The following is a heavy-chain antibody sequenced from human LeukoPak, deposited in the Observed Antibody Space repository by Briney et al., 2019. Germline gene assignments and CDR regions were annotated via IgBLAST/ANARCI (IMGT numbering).Heavy chain of an antibody. V-gene: IGHV3-15*01. J-gene: IGHJ4*02. CDR2: IKRKNDGGTT. Sequence: GGSLRLSCEASGFSFTNAWMSWVRQAPGKGLEWVGRIKRKNDGGTTDYAAPVKGRFSISRDDLQNTLYLQMISLRTEDTAVYFCTTGELYYDRSRYGPLDYWGQGTPVTVSS. CDR1: GFSFTNAW. D-gene: IGHD3-22*01. CDR3: TTGELYYDRSRYGPLDY.